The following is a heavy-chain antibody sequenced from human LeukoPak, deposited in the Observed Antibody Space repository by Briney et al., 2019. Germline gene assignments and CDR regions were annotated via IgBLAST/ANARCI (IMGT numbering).Heavy chain of an antibody. V-gene: IGHV4-34*01. Sequence: SETLSLTCAVYGGSFSGYYWSWIRQPPGKGLEWIGEINHRGSTNYNPSLKSRVTISVDTSKNQFSLKLSSVTAADTAVYYCARHGTVRLRSASYCSGGSCYSARSWFDPWGQGTLVTVSS. CDR2: INHRGST. CDR1: GGSFSGYY. CDR3: ARHGTVRLRSASYCSGGSCYSARSWFDP. J-gene: IGHJ5*02. D-gene: IGHD2-15*01.